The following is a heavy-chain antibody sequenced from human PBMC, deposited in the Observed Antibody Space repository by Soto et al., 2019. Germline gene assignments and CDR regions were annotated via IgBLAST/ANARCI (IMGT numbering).Heavy chain of an antibody. CDR1: GFTCSSYA. V-gene: IGHV3-30-3*01. CDR2: ISYDGSNK. D-gene: IGHD6-13*01. CDR3: ARDAHNLYSSSWYSWFQH. Sequence: QVQLVESGGGVVQPGRSLRLSCAASGFTCSSYAMHWVRQAPGKGLEWVAVISYDGSNKYYADSVKGRFTISRDNSKNTLYLQMNSLRAEDTAVYYCARDAHNLYSSSWYSWFQHWGQGTLVTVSS. J-gene: IGHJ1*01.